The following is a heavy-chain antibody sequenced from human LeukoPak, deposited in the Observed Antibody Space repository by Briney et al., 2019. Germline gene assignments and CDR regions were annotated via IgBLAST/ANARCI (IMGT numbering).Heavy chain of an antibody. D-gene: IGHD6-13*01. Sequence: ETLSLTCTVSGGSITSSSYYWGWIRQPPGKGLEWIGSIYYSGSTYYNPSLKSRVTISVDTSKNQFSLKLSSVTAADTAVYYCARSMYSSSGPDGGMDVWGQGTTVTVSS. CDR2: IYYSGST. CDR3: ARSMYSSSGPDGGMDV. V-gene: IGHV4-39*01. CDR1: GGSITSSSYY. J-gene: IGHJ6*02.